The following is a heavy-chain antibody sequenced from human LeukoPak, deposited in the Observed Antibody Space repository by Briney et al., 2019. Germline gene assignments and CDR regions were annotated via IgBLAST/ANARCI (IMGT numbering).Heavy chain of an antibody. V-gene: IGHV3-23*01. Sequence: GGSLSLSCAASGFTFSSYAMSWVRQAPGKGLEWVSAISGSGGSTYYADSVKGRFTISRDNSKHTLYRQMNSLRAEDTAVYYCAKDSISGVVSIAYYYIDSWGQGTLVTVSS. D-gene: IGHD3-3*02. J-gene: IGHJ4*02. CDR3: AKDSISGVVSIAYYYIDS. CDR1: GFTFSSYA. CDR2: ISGSGGST.